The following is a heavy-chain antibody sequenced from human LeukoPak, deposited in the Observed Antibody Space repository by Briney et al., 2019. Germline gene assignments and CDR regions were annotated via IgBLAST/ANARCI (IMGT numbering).Heavy chain of an antibody. CDR2: ISGGSSTI. CDR3: ARVGSNQWLDY. CDR1: GFTLSSYS. V-gene: IGHV3-48*01. J-gene: IGHJ4*02. Sequence: PGGSLRLSCAASGFTLSSYSMNWVRQAPGKGLEWVSYISGGSSTIYNADSVKGRFTISRDNAKNLLYLLMDPLRAEDTAVYYCARVGSNQWLDYWGQGTLVTVSS. D-gene: IGHD6-19*01.